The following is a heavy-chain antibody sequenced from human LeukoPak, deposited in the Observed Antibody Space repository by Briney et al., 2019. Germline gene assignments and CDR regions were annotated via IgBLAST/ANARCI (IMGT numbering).Heavy chain of an antibody. D-gene: IGHD6-19*01. CDR3: ARALLWYSSGWYDY. V-gene: IGHV4-34*01. CDR1: GGSFSGYY. CDR2: INHSGST. J-gene: IGHJ4*02. Sequence: SETLSLPCAVYGGSFSGYYWSWIRQPPGKGLEWIGEINHSGSTNYNPSLKSRVTISVDTSKNQFSLKLSSVAAADTAVYYCARALLWYSSGWYDYWGQGTLVTVSS.